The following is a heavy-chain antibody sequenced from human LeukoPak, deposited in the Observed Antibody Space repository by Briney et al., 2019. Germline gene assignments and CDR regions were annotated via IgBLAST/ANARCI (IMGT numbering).Heavy chain of an antibody. CDR1: GFMLRDHY. J-gene: IGHJ5*02. V-gene: IGHV3-11*01. CDR2: ISNNAYSK. CDR3: VRGKRRFDR. Sequence: PGGSLRLSCVASGFMLRDHYMSWIRQAPGKGLEWVSYISNNAYSKYYSQSVKGRFTISRDNGANSLYLHMTNVTVDDMAIYYCVRGKRRFDRWGQGTLVTVSS.